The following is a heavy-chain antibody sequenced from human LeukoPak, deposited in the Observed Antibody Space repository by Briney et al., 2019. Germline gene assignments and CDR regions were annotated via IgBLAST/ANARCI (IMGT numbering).Heavy chain of an antibody. CDR3: ARSGVATRFDY. V-gene: IGHV4-59*01. CDR1: GGSISSYY. Sequence: GSLRLSCTVSGGSISSYYWSWIRQPPGKGLEWIGYIYYSGSTNYNPSLKSRVTISVDTSKNQFSLKLSSVTAADTAVYYCARSGVATRFDYWGQGTLVTVSS. CDR2: IYYSGST. D-gene: IGHD5-12*01. J-gene: IGHJ4*02.